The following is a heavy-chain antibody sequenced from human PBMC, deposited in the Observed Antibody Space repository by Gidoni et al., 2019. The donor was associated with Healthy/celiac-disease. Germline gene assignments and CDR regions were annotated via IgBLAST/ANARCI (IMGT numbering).Heavy chain of an antibody. CDR3: AGHDFWSGYPP. CDR2: INHSGST. J-gene: IGHJ5*02. CDR1: GGSFSGYY. D-gene: IGHD3-3*01. V-gene: IGHV4-34*01. Sequence: QVQLQQWGAGLLKPSATLSLTCAVYGGSFSGYYWSWIRQPPGQGLEWIGEINHSGSTNYNPALKRRVTISVDTSKNQFSLKLSAVTAADTAVYYCAGHDFWSGYPPWGQGTLVTVSS.